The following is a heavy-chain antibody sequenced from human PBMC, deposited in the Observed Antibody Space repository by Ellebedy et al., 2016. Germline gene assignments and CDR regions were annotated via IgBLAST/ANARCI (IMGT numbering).Heavy chain of an antibody. J-gene: IGHJ4*02. V-gene: IGHV1-18*01. CDR3: ARETGDPLFDY. CDR2: ISVYNGNT. Sequence: ASVKVSXXASGYTFTSYGISWVRQAPGQGLEWMGWISVYNGNTNYAQKVQGRVTMTTDTSTSTAYMELRSLRSDDTAVYYCARETGDPLFDYWGQGTLVTVSS. CDR1: GYTFTSYG. D-gene: IGHD7-27*01.